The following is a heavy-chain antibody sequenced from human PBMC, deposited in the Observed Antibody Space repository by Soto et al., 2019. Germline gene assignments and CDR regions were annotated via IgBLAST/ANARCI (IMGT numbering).Heavy chain of an antibody. CDR2: ISGSGGST. CDR1: GFTFSSYA. Sequence: GGSLRLSCAASGFTFSSYAMSWVRQAPGKGLEWVSAISGSGGSTYYADSVKGRFTISRDNSKNTLYLQMNGLRAEDTAVYYCAASYGSGSYYGGIDYWGQGTLVTVSS. J-gene: IGHJ4*02. CDR3: AASYGSGSYYGGIDY. D-gene: IGHD3-10*01. V-gene: IGHV3-23*01.